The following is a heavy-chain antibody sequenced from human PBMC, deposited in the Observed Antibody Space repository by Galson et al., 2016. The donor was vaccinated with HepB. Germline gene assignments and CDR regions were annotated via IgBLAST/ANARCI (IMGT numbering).Heavy chain of an antibody. Sequence: SLRLSCAASGYSFHTYSMNWVRQAPGKGLEWVASISPGSSYIYYADSVKGRFTISRDNAKNSLYLQMDSLRAEDTAVYYCARSTRGGWRPSYFDYWGQGTLVTVSS. J-gene: IGHJ4*02. CDR1: GYSFHTYS. CDR2: ISPGSSYI. CDR3: ARSTRGGWRPSYFDY. D-gene: IGHD6-19*01. V-gene: IGHV3-21*01.